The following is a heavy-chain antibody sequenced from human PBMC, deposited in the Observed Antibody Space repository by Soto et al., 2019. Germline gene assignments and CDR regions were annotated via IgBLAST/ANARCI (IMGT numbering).Heavy chain of an antibody. CDR3: VMVDNYVTPTPQDV. V-gene: IGHV1-18*01. CDR1: GYIFVNYG. CDR2: ISPYTGNT. Sequence: QVQLVQPGDEVKKPGASVKVSCKASGYIFVNYGIAWVRQAPGQGLEWMGWISPYTGNTHSASKVQGRLTMTTDTXXSTAYMDLGSLTSDDTAVYYCVMVDNYVTPTPQDVWGQGTTVTVSS. J-gene: IGHJ6*02. D-gene: IGHD3-16*01.